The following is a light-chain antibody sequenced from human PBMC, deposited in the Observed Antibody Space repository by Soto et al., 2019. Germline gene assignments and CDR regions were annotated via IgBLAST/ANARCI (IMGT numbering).Light chain of an antibody. CDR2: DVT. J-gene: IGLJ1*01. CDR3: CSYAGSYTYV. Sequence: QSALTQPPSVSGSPGQSVTISCTGTSSDVGAYEYVSWYQQHPGKAPKVMIYDVTKRPSGVPDRLSGSKSGNTASLTISGLQADDEADYYCCSYAGSYTYVFGTGTKLTVL. CDR1: SSDVGAYEY. V-gene: IGLV2-11*01.